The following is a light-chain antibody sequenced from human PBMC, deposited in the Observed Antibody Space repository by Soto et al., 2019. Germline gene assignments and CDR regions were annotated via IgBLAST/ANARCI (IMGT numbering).Light chain of an antibody. Sequence: QSVLTQPPSAFGTPGERVTIPFSGSSSNIGSNYVYWYQQLPGTAPKLLIYRNNQRPSGVPDRFSGSKSGTSASLAISGLRSEDEADYYCAAWDDSLSGPVFGTGTKVTVL. CDR1: SSNIGSNY. CDR3: AAWDDSLSGPV. CDR2: RNN. V-gene: IGLV1-47*01. J-gene: IGLJ1*01.